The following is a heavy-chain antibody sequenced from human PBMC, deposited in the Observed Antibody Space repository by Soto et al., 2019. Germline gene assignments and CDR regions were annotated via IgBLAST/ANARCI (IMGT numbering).Heavy chain of an antibody. Sequence: LRLSCAASGFTFSRHWMHWVRQTPGKGPVWVSRINDDGSSTKYADSVKGRFTIARDNAKNTVFLQMSSLRAEDTAVYYCAREVIAATGTIRWFDPWGQGTLVTVSS. J-gene: IGHJ5*02. CDR1: GFTFSRHW. CDR3: AREVIAATGTIRWFDP. V-gene: IGHV3-74*03. D-gene: IGHD6-25*01. CDR2: INDDGSST.